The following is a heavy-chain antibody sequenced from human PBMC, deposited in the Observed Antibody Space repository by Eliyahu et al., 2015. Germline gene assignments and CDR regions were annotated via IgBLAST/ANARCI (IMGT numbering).Heavy chain of an antibody. CDR3: ARDRVTRGGKYYFDY. CDR2: IKQDGSEK. V-gene: IGHV3-7*01. J-gene: IGHJ4*02. Sequence: EVQLVESGGGLVQPGGSLRLSCAASGFTFSSYWMSWVRQAPGKGLGWVANIKQDGSEKYYVDSVKGRFTISRDNAKNSLYLQMNSLRAEDTAVYYCARDRVTRGGKYYFDYWGQGTLVTVSS. D-gene: IGHD3-10*01. CDR1: GFTFSSYW.